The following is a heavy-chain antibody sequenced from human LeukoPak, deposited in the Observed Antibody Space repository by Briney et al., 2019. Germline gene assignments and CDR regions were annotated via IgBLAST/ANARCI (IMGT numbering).Heavy chain of an antibody. Sequence: SETLFLTCTVSGVSIRSNYWSLVRRPPGEGLEWIANINYSWATYYNPSLRSRLNTSIDTSKSQLSPTLNPVTVADTAVYYCARDPEGHGYYFDYWGQGALVTVSS. CDR3: ARDPEGHGYYFDY. D-gene: IGHD3-3*01. CDR1: GVSIRSNY. CDR2: INYSWAT. V-gene: IGHV4-59*01. J-gene: IGHJ4*02.